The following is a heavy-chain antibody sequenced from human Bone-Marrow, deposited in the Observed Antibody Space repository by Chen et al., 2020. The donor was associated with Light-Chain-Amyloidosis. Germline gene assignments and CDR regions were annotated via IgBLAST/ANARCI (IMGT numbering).Heavy chain of an antibody. J-gene: IGHJ4*02. D-gene: IGHD2-2*01. Sequence: QVQLVQSGAEVKKPGASVKVSCKASGYTFTGYYMHWVRQAPGQGLEWMGGINPNSGGTNYAQKFQGRVTMTRDTSISTAYMELSRLRSDDTAVYYCARVSPLGYCSSTSCSHFDYWGQGTLVTVSS. CDR3: ARVSPLGYCSSTSCSHFDY. V-gene: IGHV1-2*02. CDR1: GYTFTGYY. CDR2: INPNSGGT.